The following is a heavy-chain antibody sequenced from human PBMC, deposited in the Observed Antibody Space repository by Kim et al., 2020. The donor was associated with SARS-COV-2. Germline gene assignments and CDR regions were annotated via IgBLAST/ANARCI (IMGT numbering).Heavy chain of an antibody. CDR1: GGSISSSSYY. CDR3: ARDWTQGVTEVVPAAKGPFDP. V-gene: IGHV4-39*07. CDR2: IYYSGST. D-gene: IGHD2-2*01. J-gene: IGHJ5*02. Sequence: SETLSLTCTVSGGSISSSSYYWGWIRQPPGKGLEWIGSIYYSGSTYYNPSLKSRVTISVDTSKNQFSLKLSSVTAADTAVYYCARDWTQGVTEVVPAAKGPFDPWGQGTLVTVSS.